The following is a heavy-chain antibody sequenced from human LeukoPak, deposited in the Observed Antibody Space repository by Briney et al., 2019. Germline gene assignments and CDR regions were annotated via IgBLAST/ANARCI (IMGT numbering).Heavy chain of an antibody. V-gene: IGHV3-23*01. CDR2: ISGSGGST. CDR1: GFTFSSYA. CDR3: AKTRIGDYLGSGHDY. J-gene: IGHJ4*02. Sequence: PGGSLRLSCAASGFTFSSYAMSWVRQAPGKGLEWVSAISGSGGSTYYADSVKGRFTISRDNSKNTLYLQMNSLRAEDTAVYYCAKTRIGDYLGSGHDYWGQGTLVTVSS. D-gene: IGHD4-17*01.